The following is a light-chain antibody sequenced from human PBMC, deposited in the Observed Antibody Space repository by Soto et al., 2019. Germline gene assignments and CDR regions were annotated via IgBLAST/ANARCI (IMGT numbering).Light chain of an antibody. CDR3: QQLDSMPIT. Sequence: IQLTQSPSSLSASLGHRVAITCRASQGIRSYLAWYQQKPGEAPKLLISIASILQSGVPSRFSGSGSGTDFVLTISSLQPEDSATYYCQQLDSMPITFGQGTRLEI. J-gene: IGKJ5*01. CDR2: IAS. V-gene: IGKV1-9*01. CDR1: QGIRSY.